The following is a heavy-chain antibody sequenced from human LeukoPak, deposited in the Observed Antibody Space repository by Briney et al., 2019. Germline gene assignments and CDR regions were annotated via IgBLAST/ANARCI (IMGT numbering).Heavy chain of an antibody. CDR2: ISSSSSYI. CDR1: GFTFSSYS. J-gene: IGHJ4*02. Sequence: GGSLRLSCAASGFTFSSYSMNWVRQAPGKGPEWVSSISSSSSYIYYADSVKGRFTISRDNAKNSLYLQMNSLRAEDTAVYFCARGTSTALDYWGQGTLVTVSS. V-gene: IGHV3-21*01. CDR3: ARGTSTALDY. D-gene: IGHD5/OR15-5a*01.